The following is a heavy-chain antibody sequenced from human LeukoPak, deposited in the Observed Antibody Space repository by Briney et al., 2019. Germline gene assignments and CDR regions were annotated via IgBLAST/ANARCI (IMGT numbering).Heavy chain of an antibody. Sequence: PSETLSLACTVSGGSISSGDYYWGWIRQSPGKGLEWIGYIYYSGSAYYSPSLESRVAISVDTSKNHFSLNLSSVTATDTAVYYCARIRFRYIIFDFWGQGTLVTVSS. CDR1: GGSISSGDYY. CDR2: IYYSGSA. V-gene: IGHV4-30-4*01. J-gene: IGHJ4*02. CDR3: ARIRFRYIIFDF. D-gene: IGHD5-24*01.